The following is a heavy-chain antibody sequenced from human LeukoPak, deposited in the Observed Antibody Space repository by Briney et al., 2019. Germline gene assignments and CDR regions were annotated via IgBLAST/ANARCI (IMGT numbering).Heavy chain of an antibody. CDR3: ARGSIYSYGYIDD. J-gene: IGHJ4*02. CDR1: GFTFSSYA. CDR2: ISSNGGST. V-gene: IGHV3-64D*09. Sequence: PGGSLRLSCSASGFTFSSYAMHWVRQAPGKGLEYVSAISSNGGSTYYADSVKGRFTISRDNSKNTLYLQMSSLRAEDTAVYYCARGSIYSYGYIDDWGQGTLVTVSS. D-gene: IGHD5-18*01.